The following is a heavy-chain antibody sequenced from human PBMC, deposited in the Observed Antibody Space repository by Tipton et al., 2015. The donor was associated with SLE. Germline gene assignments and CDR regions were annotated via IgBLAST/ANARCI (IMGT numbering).Heavy chain of an antibody. CDR1: GGSMSSSGYY. J-gene: IGHJ4*02. CDR2: IYYSGST. CDR3: AARPVVGAIGYFDY. Sequence: GLVKPSDTLSLTCTVSGGSMSSSGYYWGWIRQPPRMGLEWIATIYYSGSTYYNPSLKSRVTISVDMSKNQFSLNLSSVTAADTAVYYCAARPVVGAIGYFDYWGQGTLVTVSS. V-gene: IGHV4-39*07. D-gene: IGHD1-26*01.